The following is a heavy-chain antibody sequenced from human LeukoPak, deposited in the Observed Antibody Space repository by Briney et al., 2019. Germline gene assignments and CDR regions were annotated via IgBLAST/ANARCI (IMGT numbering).Heavy chain of an antibody. CDR1: GYTFTSYG. D-gene: IGHD3-9*01. V-gene: IGHV1-18*01. CDR3: ARGGYYDILTGSQGWFDP. J-gene: IGHJ5*02. Sequence: ASVKVSCKASGYTFTSYGISWVRQAPGQGLEWMGWISAYNGNTNYAQKLQGRVTMTTDTSTSTAYMELRSLRSEDTAVYYCARGGYYDILTGSQGWFDPWGQGTLVTVSS. CDR2: ISAYNGNT.